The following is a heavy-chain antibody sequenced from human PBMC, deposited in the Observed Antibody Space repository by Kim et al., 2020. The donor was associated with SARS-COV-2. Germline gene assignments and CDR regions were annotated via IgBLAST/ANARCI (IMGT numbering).Heavy chain of an antibody. J-gene: IGHJ6*01. Sequence: GGSLRLSCAASEITFKTYGVHWVRQAPGKGLEWVALISYDGSNKYYADSVKGRFSISRDNSKDTLYLQMSSLRAEDTAVYYCARDFRPGNFYYYGMDV. V-gene: IGHV3-33*05. CDR2: ISYDGSNK. CDR1: EITFKTYG. CDR3: ARDFRPGNFYYYGMDV.